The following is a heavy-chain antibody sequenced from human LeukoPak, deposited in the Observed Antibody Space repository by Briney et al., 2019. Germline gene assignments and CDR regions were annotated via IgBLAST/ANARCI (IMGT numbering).Heavy chain of an antibody. D-gene: IGHD3-22*01. J-gene: IGHJ4*02. CDR3: ARGVKVVIRTYFDY. CDR1: GFTFSSYA. CDR2: ISSNGGST. Sequence: GGSLRLSCAASGFTFSSYAMHWVRQAPGKGLEYVSAISSNGGSTYYANSVKGRFTISRDSSKNTLYLQMGSPRAEDMAVYYCARGVKVVIRTYFDYWGQGTLVTVSS. V-gene: IGHV3-64*01.